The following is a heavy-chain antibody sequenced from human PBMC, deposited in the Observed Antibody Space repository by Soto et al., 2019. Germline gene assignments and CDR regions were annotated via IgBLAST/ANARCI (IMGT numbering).Heavy chain of an antibody. CDR3: ARVRGSGNYLFDY. D-gene: IGHD3-10*01. Sequence: SETLSLTCTVSGGSITSRNWWTWVRQPPGKGLEWIGEIYLSGATYYNPSLTSRVTISLDKSKNQFSLNLTSVTAADTAMYYCARVRGSGNYLFDYWGRGTLVTVSS. CDR1: GGSITSRNW. J-gene: IGHJ4*02. V-gene: IGHV4-4*02. CDR2: IYLSGAT.